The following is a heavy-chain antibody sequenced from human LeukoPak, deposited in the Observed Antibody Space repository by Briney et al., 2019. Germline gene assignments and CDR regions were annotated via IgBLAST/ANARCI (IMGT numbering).Heavy chain of an antibody. CDR1: GFTFDDYG. D-gene: IGHD3-10*01. J-gene: IGHJ5*02. CDR2: INWNGGST. CDR3: ARVGTSRGITMVRGPTFDP. Sequence: GGSLRLSCAASGFTFDDYGMSWVRQAPGKGLEWVSGINWNGGSTGYADSVKGRFTISRDNAKNSLYLQMNSLRAEDTAVYYCARVGTSRGITMVRGPTFDPWGQGTLVTVSS. V-gene: IGHV3-20*04.